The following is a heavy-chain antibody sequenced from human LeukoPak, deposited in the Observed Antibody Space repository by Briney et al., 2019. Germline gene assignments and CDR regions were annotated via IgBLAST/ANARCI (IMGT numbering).Heavy chain of an antibody. J-gene: IGHJ4*02. Sequence: GGSLRLSCAASGFTFSSYSMNWVRQAPGKGLEWVSSISSCSSYIYYADSVKGRFTISRDNAKNSLYLQMNSLRAEDTAVYYCARDRRYCGGDCYSDYWGQGTLVTVSS. CDR3: ARDRRYCGGDCYSDY. D-gene: IGHD2-21*02. CDR2: ISSCSSYI. V-gene: IGHV3-21*01. CDR1: GFTFSSYS.